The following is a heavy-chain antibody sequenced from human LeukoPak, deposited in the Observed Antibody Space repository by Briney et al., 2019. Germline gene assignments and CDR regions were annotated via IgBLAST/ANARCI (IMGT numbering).Heavy chain of an antibody. CDR1: GYTFTGYY. V-gene: IGHV1-2*02. Sequence: ASVKVSCKASGYTFTGYYMHWVRQAPGQGLEWMGWINPNSGGTNYAQKFQGRVTMTRDTSISTAYMELSRLRSDDTAVYYCARRTAAAGIVYFDLCGRGTLVTVSS. D-gene: IGHD6-13*01. CDR3: ARRTAAAGIVYFDL. CDR2: INPNSGGT. J-gene: IGHJ2*01.